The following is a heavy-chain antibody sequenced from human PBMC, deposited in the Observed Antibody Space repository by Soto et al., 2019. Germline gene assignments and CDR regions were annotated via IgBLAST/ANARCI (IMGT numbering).Heavy chain of an antibody. V-gene: IGHV3-23*01. J-gene: IGHJ6*02. Sequence: GGSLRLSCAASGFTFSSYAMSWVRQAPGKGLEWVSAISGSGGSTYYADSVKGRFTISRDNSKNTLYLQMNSLRAEDTAVYYCAKVQAVGMYYYYYGMDVWGQGTTVTVSS. CDR1: GFTFSSYA. CDR2: ISGSGGST. D-gene: IGHD1-26*01. CDR3: AKVQAVGMYYYYYGMDV.